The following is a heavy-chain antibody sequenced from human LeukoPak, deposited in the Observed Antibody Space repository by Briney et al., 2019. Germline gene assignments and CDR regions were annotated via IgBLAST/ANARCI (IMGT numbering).Heavy chain of an antibody. CDR2: ISWNSGSI. D-gene: IGHD4-17*01. CDR3: AKDTAQDYGDYEGNAFDI. CDR1: GFTFDDYA. V-gene: IGHV3-9*01. J-gene: IGHJ3*02. Sequence: PGRSLRLSCAASGFTFDDYAMHWARQAPGKGLEWVSGISWNSGSIGYADSVKGRFTISRDNAENSLYLQMNNLRAEDTALYYCAKDTAQDYGDYEGNAFDIWGQGTVVTVSS.